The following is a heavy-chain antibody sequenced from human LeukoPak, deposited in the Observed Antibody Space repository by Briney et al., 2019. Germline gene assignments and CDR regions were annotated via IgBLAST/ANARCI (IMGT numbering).Heavy chain of an antibody. J-gene: IGHJ4*02. CDR2: MKEDGSGK. Sequence: GGSLRLSCAASGFSFSTFSMSWVRQAPGKGLEWVASMKEDGSGKYYVDSVKGRFTISRDNSKNSLYLQMNSLRAEDTAVYYCARPRGYGSGTYRYFDCWGQGTLVTVSS. D-gene: IGHD3-10*01. V-gene: IGHV3-7*01. CDR1: GFSFSTFS. CDR3: ARPRGYGSGTYRYFDC.